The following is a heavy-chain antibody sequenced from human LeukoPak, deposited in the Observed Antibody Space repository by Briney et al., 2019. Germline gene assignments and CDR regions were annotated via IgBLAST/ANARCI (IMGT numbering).Heavy chain of an antibody. V-gene: IGHV1-2*02. Sequence: ASVKVSFNASGYTFTGYMMHWVRQAPGQGHEWMGWINPNSGGTNYAQKFQGRVTMTRDTSISTAYMELRRLRYDDTAVYYCATAVIVAVFGDAFDIWGQGTLVTVSS. CDR1: GYTFTGYM. D-gene: IGHD6-13*01. CDR2: INPNSGGT. J-gene: IGHJ3*02. CDR3: ATAVIVAVFGDAFDI.